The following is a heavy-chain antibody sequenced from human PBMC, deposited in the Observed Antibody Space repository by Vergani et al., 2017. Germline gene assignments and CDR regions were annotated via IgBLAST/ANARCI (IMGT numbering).Heavy chain of an antibody. CDR3: ARAEVIYDILTGYYIGPPGY. CDR2: ISSSGSTI. V-gene: IGHV3-11*04. J-gene: IGHJ4*02. D-gene: IGHD3-9*01. Sequence: QVQLVESGGGLVKPGGSLRLFCAASGFTFSDYYMSWIRQAPGTGLEWVSYISSSGSTIYYADSVKGRFTISRDNAKNSLYLQMNSLRAEDTAVYYCARAEVIYDILTGYYIGPPGYWGQGTLVTVSS. CDR1: GFTFSDYY.